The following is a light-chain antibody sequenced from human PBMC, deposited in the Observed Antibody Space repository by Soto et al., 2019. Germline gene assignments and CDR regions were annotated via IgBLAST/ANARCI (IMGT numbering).Light chain of an antibody. J-gene: IGLJ1*01. CDR2: RNN. CDR1: SSNIGSNY. V-gene: IGLV1-47*01. CDR3: AAWDDSLSGYV. Sequence: QLVLTQPPSASGTPGQRVTISCSGSSSNIGSNYVYWYQQLPGTAPKLLIYRNNQRPSGVPDRFSGSKSGTSASLAISGLQSEDEADYYCAAWDDSLSGYVFGTGTKLTVL.